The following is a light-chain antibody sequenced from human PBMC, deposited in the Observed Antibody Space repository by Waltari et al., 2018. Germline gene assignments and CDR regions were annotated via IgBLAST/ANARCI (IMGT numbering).Light chain of an antibody. V-gene: IGKV3-20*01. CDR3: QNHERLPAT. CDR1: QSFSRY. Sequence: IVLTQSPGTLSLSPGERATLSCRASQSFSRYLVWYQQKPGQPPRLLIYEASRRATGIPDRFSGSGSGTDFSLTISRLEPEDFGVYYCQNHERLPATFGQGTRVEI. J-gene: IGKJ1*01. CDR2: EAS.